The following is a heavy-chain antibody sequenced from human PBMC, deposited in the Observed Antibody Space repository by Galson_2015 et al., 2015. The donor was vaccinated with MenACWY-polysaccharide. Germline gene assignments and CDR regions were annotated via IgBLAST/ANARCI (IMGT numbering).Heavy chain of an antibody. CDR1: GFTFSSYA. CDR3: AGGGISRAPQFDF. Sequence: SLRLSCAASGFTFSSYAMSWVRQAPGKGLEWVTSISDTGGDTYYADSVKGRFTISRDNSKNTLYLQMYSLRAEDTALYYCAGGGISRAPQFDFWGQGTLVTVSS. V-gene: IGHV3-23*01. D-gene: IGHD3-16*01. J-gene: IGHJ4*02. CDR2: ISDTGGDT.